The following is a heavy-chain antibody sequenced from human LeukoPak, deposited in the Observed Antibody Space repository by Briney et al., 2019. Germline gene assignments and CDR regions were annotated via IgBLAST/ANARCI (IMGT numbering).Heavy chain of an antibody. J-gene: IGHJ4*02. Sequence: GGSLRLSCAASGFTVSSNYMSWVRQAPGKGLEWVSVIYSGGSTYYADSVKGRFTISRDNSKNTLYLQMNSLRAEDTAVYYCARVWTYSSSSTAFDYWGQGTLVTVSS. CDR2: IYSGGST. CDR1: GFTVSSNY. D-gene: IGHD6-6*01. CDR3: ARVWTYSSSSTAFDY. V-gene: IGHV3-66*01.